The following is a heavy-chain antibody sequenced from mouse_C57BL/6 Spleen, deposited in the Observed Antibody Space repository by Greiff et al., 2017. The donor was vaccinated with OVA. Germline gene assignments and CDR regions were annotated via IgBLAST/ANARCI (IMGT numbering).Heavy chain of an antibody. CDR3: ARDGSSYGYFDV. CDR2: INPSNGGT. Sequence: QVQLQQPGTELVKPGASVKLSCKASGYTFTSYWMHWVKQRPGQGLEWIGNINPSNGGTNYNEKFKSKATLTVDKSSSTAYMQLSSLTSEDSAVYDCARDGSSYGYFDVWGTGTTVTVSS. J-gene: IGHJ1*03. D-gene: IGHD1-1*01. V-gene: IGHV1-53*01. CDR1: GYTFTSYW.